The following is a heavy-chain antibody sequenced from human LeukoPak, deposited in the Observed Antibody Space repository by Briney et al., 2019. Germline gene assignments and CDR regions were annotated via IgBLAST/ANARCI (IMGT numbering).Heavy chain of an antibody. CDR3: ARDPYCSSTSCSLD. Sequence: ASVKVSCKASGYTFTGYYMHWVRQAPGQGLEWMGWINPNSGGTNYAQKFQGRVTMTRDTSISTAYMELSRLRSDDTAVYYCARDPYCSSTSCSLDWGQGTLVTVSS. D-gene: IGHD2-2*01. J-gene: IGHJ4*02. CDR2: INPNSGGT. CDR1: GYTFTGYY. V-gene: IGHV1-2*02.